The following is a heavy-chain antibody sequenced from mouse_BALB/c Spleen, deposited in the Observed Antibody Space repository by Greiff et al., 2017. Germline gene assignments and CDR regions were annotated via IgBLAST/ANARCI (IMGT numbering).Heavy chain of an antibody. Sequence: VQLQQSGPGLVKPSQSLSLTCTVTGYSITSDYAWNWIRQFPGNKLEWMGYISYSGSTSYNPSLKSRISITRDTSKNQFFLQLNSVTTEDTATYYCARGTGYYPMDYWGQGTSVTVSS. CDR2: ISYSGST. V-gene: IGHV3-2*02. J-gene: IGHJ4*01. CDR1: GYSITSDYA. CDR3: ARGTGYYPMDY. D-gene: IGHD3-1*01.